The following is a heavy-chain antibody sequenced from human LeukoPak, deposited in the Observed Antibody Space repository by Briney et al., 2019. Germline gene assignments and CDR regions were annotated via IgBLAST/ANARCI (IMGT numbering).Heavy chain of an antibody. J-gene: IGHJ4*02. CDR1: GFTFSSYA. Sequence: GGSLRLSCAASGFTFSSYAMHWVRQAPGKGLEYVSAISSNGGSTYYANSVKGRFTISRDNSKNTLYLQMGSLRAEDMAVHYCARDRKQQLVRGYYFDYWGQGTLVTVSS. D-gene: IGHD6-13*01. CDR2: ISSNGGST. CDR3: ARDRKQQLVRGYYFDY. V-gene: IGHV3-64*01.